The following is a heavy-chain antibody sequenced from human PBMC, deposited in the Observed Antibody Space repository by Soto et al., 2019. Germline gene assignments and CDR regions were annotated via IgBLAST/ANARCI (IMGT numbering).Heavy chain of an antibody. CDR2: INTNTGNP. CDR3: ARGSGIAAAGDYYYYYMDV. D-gene: IGHD6-13*01. J-gene: IGHJ6*03. CDR1: GYTFTSYA. V-gene: IGHV7-4-1*01. Sequence: VASVKVSCKASGYTFTSYAMNWVRQAPGQGLEWMGWINTNTGNPTYAQGFTGRFVFSLDTSVSTAYLQICSLKAEDTAVYYCARGSGIAAAGDYYYYYMDVWGKGTTVTVSS.